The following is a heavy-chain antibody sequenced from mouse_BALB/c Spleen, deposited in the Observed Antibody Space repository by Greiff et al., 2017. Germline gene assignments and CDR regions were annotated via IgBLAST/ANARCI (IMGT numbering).Heavy chain of an antibody. Sequence: EVQLVESGPGLVKPSQSLSLTCSVTGYSITSGYYWNWIRQFPGNKLEWMGYISYDGSNNYNPSLKNRISITRDTSKNQFFLKLNSVTTEDTATYYCARDSYYGSSYWYFDVWGAGTTVTVSS. CDR3: ARDSYYGSSYWYFDV. D-gene: IGHD1-1*01. CDR2: ISYDGSN. V-gene: IGHV3-6*02. CDR1: GYSITSGYY. J-gene: IGHJ1*01.